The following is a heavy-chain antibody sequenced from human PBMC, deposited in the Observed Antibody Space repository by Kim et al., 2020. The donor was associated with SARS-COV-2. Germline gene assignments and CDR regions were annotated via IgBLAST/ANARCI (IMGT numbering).Heavy chain of an antibody. CDR2: INAYSGNT. D-gene: IGHD3-9*01. Sequence: ASVKVSCKASGYTFTSYAMHWVRQAPGQRLEWMGWINAYSGNTKYSQKFQGRVTITRDTSVSTAYMELRSLRSEDTAVYYCARESYNDIFLYYYYRMDDW. V-gene: IGHV1-3*01. CDR3: ARESYNDIFLYYYYRMDD. CDR1: GYTFTSYA. J-gene: IGHJ6*01.